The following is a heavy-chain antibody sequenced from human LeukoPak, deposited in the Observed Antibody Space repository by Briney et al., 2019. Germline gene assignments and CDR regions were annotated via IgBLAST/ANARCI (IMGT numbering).Heavy chain of an antibody. CDR2: IYTSGST. Sequence: SETLSLTCTVSGGSISSGSYYWSWIRQPAGKGLEWIGRIYTSGSTNYNPSLKSRVTISVDTSKNQFSLKLSSVTAADTAVYYCARTPFHAAATIGDWFDPWGQGTLVTVSS. D-gene: IGHD5-12*01. CDR3: ARTPFHAAATIGDWFDP. J-gene: IGHJ5*02. V-gene: IGHV4-61*02. CDR1: GGSISSGSYY.